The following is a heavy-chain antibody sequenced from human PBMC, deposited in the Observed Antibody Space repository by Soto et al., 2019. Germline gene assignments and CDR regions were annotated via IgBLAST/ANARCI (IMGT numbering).Heavy chain of an antibody. V-gene: IGHV4-39*01. CDR2: IYYSGST. CDR3: ARRGVAAAGAFDI. J-gene: IGHJ3*02. D-gene: IGHD6-13*01. Sequence: SETLSLTCTVSGGSISSSSYYWGWIRQPPGKGLEWIGSIYYSGSTYYNPSLKSRVTISVDTSKNQFSLKLSSVTAADTAVYYCARRGVAAAGAFDIWGQGTMVTVSS. CDR1: GGSISSSSYY.